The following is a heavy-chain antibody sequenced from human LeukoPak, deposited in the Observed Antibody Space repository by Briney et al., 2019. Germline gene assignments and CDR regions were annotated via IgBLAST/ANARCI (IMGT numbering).Heavy chain of an antibody. J-gene: IGHJ4*02. CDR3: ARETYYDSSGYVF. Sequence: ASVKVSCKASGYTFTGYYMHWVRQAPGQGLEWMGWINPNSGGTNYAQKFQGRVTMTRDTSISTAYMELSRLRSDDTAVYYCARETYYDSSGYVFWGQGTLVTVSS. V-gene: IGHV1-2*02. CDR2: INPNSGGT. CDR1: GYTFTGYY. D-gene: IGHD3-22*01.